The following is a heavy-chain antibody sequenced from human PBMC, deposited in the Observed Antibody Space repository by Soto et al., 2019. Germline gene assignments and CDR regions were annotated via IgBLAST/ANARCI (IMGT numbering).Heavy chain of an antibody. V-gene: IGHV1-2*02. CDR1: GYTFTGYF. J-gene: IGHJ5*02. Sequence: ASVKVSCKASGYTFTGYFMHWVRQAPGQGLEWMGWMNPNSGGTNYAQKFQGRVTITADESTSTAYMELSSLRSEDTAVYYCARVPYSSSWYVFGPLDPWGQGTLVTVSS. D-gene: IGHD6-13*01. CDR3: ARVPYSSSWYVFGPLDP. CDR2: MNPNSGGT.